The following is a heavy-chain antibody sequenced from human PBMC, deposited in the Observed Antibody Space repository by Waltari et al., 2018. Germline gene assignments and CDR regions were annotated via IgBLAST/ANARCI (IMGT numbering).Heavy chain of an antibody. V-gene: IGHV3-7*01. J-gene: IGHJ4*02. CDR2: IKQGGREK. CDR1: GFTFSSYW. CDR3: ARDIVVLDY. Sequence: EVQLVESGGGLVQPGGSLRLSCAASGFTFSSYWMSWVRQAPGKGLEWVANIKQGGREKYYVDSGKGRCTIARDNAKNSLYLKRNSLRAEDTAVYYGARDIVVLDYWGQGTLVTVSS. D-gene: IGHD3-22*01.